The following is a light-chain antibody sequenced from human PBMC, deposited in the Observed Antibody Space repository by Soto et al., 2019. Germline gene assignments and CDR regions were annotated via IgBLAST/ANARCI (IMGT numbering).Light chain of an antibody. CDR3: SSYTISDTLV. V-gene: IGLV2-14*01. J-gene: IGLJ2*01. CDR1: RSDVGGYNY. CDR2: DVN. Sequence: QSALTQPASVSGSPGQSITISCTGTRSDVGGYNYVSWYQQHPGKAPKLMIYDVNNRPSGVSNRFSGSKSGNTASLTISGLQAEDEADYYCSSYTISDTLVFGGGTKLTVL.